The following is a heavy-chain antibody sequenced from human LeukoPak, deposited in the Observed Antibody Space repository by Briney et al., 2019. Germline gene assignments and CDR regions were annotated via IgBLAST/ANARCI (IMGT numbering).Heavy chain of an antibody. Sequence: SETLSLTCTVSGGSISSYYWSWIRQPPGKGLEWIGYIYYSGSTNYNPSLKSRVTISVDTSKNQFSLKLSSVTAADTAVYYCARAPPGPYDFWSGYYPDYLSYFDYWGQGTLVTVSS. CDR3: ARAPPGPYDFWSGYYPDYLSYFDY. J-gene: IGHJ4*02. CDR1: GGSISSYY. CDR2: IYYSGST. D-gene: IGHD3-3*01. V-gene: IGHV4-59*01.